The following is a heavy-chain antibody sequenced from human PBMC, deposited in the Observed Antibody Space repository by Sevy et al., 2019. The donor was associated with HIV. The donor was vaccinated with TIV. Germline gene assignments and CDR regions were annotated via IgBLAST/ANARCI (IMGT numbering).Heavy chain of an antibody. D-gene: IGHD2-8*02. CDR1: GFTFSNHA. CDR3: AGDRKVLLVVYAIPFDVFDI. J-gene: IGHJ3*02. CDR2: IRNDGSNE. Sequence: GGSLRLSCEASGFTFSNHAMHWVRQGPGKGPEWVAFIRNDGSNEYYADSVKGRFTISRDNSKNTLYLQMHSLRPEDTAVYYCAGDRKVLLVVYAIPFDVFDIWGQGTMVTVSS. V-gene: IGHV3-30*02.